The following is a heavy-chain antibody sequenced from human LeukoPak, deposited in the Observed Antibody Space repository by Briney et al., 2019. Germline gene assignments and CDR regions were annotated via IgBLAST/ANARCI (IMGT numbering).Heavy chain of an antibody. CDR1: GGSFSGYY. J-gene: IGHJ4*02. Sequence: TSETLSLTCAVYGGSFSGYYWSWIRQPPGKGLEWIGEINHSGSTNYNPSLKSRVTISVDTSKNQFSLKLSSVTAADTAVYYCARGARYYDILTGYYPTPYFDYWGQGTLVTVSS. CDR2: INHSGST. V-gene: IGHV4-34*01. CDR3: ARGARYYDILTGYYPTPYFDY. D-gene: IGHD3-9*01.